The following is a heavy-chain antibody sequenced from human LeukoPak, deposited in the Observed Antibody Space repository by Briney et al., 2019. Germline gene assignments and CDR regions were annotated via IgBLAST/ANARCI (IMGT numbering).Heavy chain of an antibody. Sequence: GGSLRLSCAASGFAVGSSHMNWVRQAPGKGLEWVAVIFSSGSNFYADSVKGRFTISRDESKNTLFLQTNSLRAEDTAVYYCARDSGDCSSTSCLRGDAFDIWGQGTMVTVSS. D-gene: IGHD2-2*01. CDR1: GFAVGSSH. J-gene: IGHJ3*02. CDR2: IFSSGSN. CDR3: ARDSGDCSSTSCLRGDAFDI. V-gene: IGHV3-53*01.